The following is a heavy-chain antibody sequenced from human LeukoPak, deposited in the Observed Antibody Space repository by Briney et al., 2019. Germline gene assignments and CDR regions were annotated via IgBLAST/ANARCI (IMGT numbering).Heavy chain of an antibody. Sequence: GGSLRLSCAASGFTLSNAWMSWVRQAPGKGLEWVGRIKSKTDGGTTDYAAPVKGRFTISRDDSKNTLYLQMNSLKTEDTAVYYCTGVCSSTSCPFDYWGQGTLVTVSS. D-gene: IGHD2-2*01. CDR1: GFTLSNAW. V-gene: IGHV3-15*01. CDR3: TGVCSSTSCPFDY. CDR2: IKSKTDGGTT. J-gene: IGHJ4*02.